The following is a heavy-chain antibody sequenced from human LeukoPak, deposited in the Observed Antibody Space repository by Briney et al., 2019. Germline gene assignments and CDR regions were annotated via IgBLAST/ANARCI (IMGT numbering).Heavy chain of an antibody. Sequence: SETLSLTCTVSGGSISSYYWSWIRQPPGKGLEWIGYIYYSGSTNYNPSLKSRVTISVDTSKNQFSLKLSSVTAADTAVYYCVRVGVDYYYYGMDVWGQGTTVTVSS. V-gene: IGHV4-59*01. CDR1: GGSISSYY. J-gene: IGHJ6*02. CDR2: IYYSGST. CDR3: VRVGVDYYYYGMDV. D-gene: IGHD3-10*01.